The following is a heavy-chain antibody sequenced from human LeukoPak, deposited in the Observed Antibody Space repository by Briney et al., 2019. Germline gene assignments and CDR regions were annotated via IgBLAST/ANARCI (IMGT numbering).Heavy chain of an antibody. CDR1: GFSFISYT. CDR3: VKAHVDTALYDY. V-gene: IGHV3-64D*06. D-gene: IGHD5-18*01. J-gene: IGHJ4*02. Sequence: SGGPLRLSFSASGFSFISYTMTWFRKPPGKGRKYFSAISSNGDRTYYADSVKGRFTISRDNSKNTLYLQMSSLRPEDTAVYYCVKAHVDTALYDYWGQGTLVTVSS. CDR2: ISSNGDRT.